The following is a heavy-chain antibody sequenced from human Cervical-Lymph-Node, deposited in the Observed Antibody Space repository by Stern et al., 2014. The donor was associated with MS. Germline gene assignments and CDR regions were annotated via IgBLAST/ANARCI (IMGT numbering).Heavy chain of an antibody. V-gene: IGHV1-2*02. CDR3: ARGGGYSYSTLDY. CDR2: ITPNSGGT. Sequence: MQLVESGAEVKKPGASVKVSCKASAYTITSYYTHWVRQAPRHRLSVMWWITPNSGGTYSAQKCQGRLTMTRDTSISTAYMELSSLRSDDTAVYYCARGGGYSYSTLDYWGQGTQVTVSS. D-gene: IGHD3-10*01. CDR1: AYTITSYY. J-gene: IGHJ4*02.